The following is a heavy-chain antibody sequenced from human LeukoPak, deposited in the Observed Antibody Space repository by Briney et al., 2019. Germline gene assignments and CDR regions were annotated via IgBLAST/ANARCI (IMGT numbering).Heavy chain of an antibody. D-gene: IGHD6-13*01. CDR2: IHTSGST. CDR1: GGSISNYY. Sequence: ASETLSLTCTVSGGSISNYYWSWIRQPAGRGLEWIGRIHTSGSTNYDYSLQSRVTMSVDTPNNQFSLRLSSLTAADTAVYYCARDGLPGAGTLFDYWGQGTLVTVSS. CDR3: ARDGLPGAGTLFDY. J-gene: IGHJ4*02. V-gene: IGHV4-4*07.